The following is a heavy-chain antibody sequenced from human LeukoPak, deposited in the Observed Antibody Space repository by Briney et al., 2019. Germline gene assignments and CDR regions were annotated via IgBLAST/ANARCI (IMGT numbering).Heavy chain of an antibody. J-gene: IGHJ5*02. V-gene: IGHV3-23*01. CDR2: ISGSGGST. CDR3: AKSLHLEWLSNWFDP. D-gene: IGHD3-3*01. CDR1: GFTFSSYA. Sequence: GGSLRLSCAASGFTFSSYAMSWVRQAPGKGLEWVSAISGSGGSTYYADSVKGRFTISRDNSKNTMYLQMNSLRAEDTAVYYCAKSLHLEWLSNWFDPWGQGTLVTVSS.